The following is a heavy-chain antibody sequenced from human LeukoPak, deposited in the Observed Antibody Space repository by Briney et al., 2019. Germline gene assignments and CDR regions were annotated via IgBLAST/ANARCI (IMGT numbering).Heavy chain of an antibody. D-gene: IGHD6-6*01. J-gene: IGHJ3*02. CDR3: AKMYSSSPGSLANAFDI. CDR1: GFTFSSYG. CDR2: IWYDGSNK. V-gene: IGHV3-33*06. Sequence: GGSLRLSCAASGFTFSSYGMHWVRQAPGKGREWVAVIWYDGSNKYYADSVKGRFTISRDNSKNTLYLQMNSLRAEDTAVYYCAKMYSSSPGSLANAFDIWGQGTMVTVSS.